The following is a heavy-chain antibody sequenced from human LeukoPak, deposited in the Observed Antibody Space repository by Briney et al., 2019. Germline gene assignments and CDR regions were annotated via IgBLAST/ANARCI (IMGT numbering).Heavy chain of an antibody. CDR3: ARKDGGYSNYVDY. D-gene: IGHD4-17*01. CDR2: VNHRGNT. J-gene: IGHJ4*02. Sequence: NSSETLSLTCAVYGGSFSGYYCSWIRQPPGKGLEWIGEVNHRGNTNYNPSVKSRVTMSVDTSKNQFSLRLSSVTAADTAVYYCARKDGGYSNYVDYWGQGVLVTVSS. V-gene: IGHV4-34*01. CDR1: GGSFSGYY.